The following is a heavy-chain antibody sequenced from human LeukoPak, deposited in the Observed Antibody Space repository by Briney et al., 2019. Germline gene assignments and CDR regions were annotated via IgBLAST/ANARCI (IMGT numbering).Heavy chain of an antibody. J-gene: IGHJ4*02. V-gene: IGHV3-48*03. Sequence: GGSLRLSCAASGFTFSSYEMNWVRQAPGKGLEWVSYISSSGSTIYYADSVKGRFTISRDNAKNSLYLQMNSLRAEDTAVYYCARGGIASPGKTSLWDWGQGTLVTVSS. CDR1: GFTFSSYE. CDR3: ARGGIASPGKTSLWD. D-gene: IGHD6-13*01. CDR2: ISSSGSTI.